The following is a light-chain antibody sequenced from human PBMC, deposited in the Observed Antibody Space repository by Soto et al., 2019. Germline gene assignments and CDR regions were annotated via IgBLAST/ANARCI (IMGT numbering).Light chain of an antibody. CDR2: DVS. V-gene: IGLV2-14*01. CDR3: SSYTSSSTLYV. Sequence: QSALTQPASVSGSPGQSITISCTGTISDVGAYNYVSWYQQHPGKAPKLMIYDVSNRPSGVSNRFSGSKSGNTASLTISGLQAEDEADYYCSSYTSSSTLYVFGTGTKVTVL. J-gene: IGLJ1*01. CDR1: ISDVGAYNY.